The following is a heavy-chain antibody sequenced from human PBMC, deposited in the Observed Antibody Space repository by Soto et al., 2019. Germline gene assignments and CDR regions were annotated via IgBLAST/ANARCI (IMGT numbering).Heavy chain of an antibody. J-gene: IGHJ4*02. CDR1: GGSFSGYY. D-gene: IGHD2-8*02. V-gene: IGHV4-34*01. CDR2: INHSGST. CDR3: ARDKITGLFDY. Sequence: SETLSLTCAVYGGSFSGYYWTWIRQPPGTGLEWIGEINHSGSTNYNPSLKSRVTISVDTSKNQFSLKLTSVTAADTAVYYCARDKITGLFDYWGQGNLVTVSS.